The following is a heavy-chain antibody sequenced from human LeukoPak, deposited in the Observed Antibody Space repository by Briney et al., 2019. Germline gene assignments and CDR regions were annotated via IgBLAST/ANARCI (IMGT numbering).Heavy chain of an antibody. J-gene: IGHJ4*02. V-gene: IGHV3-30*02. Sequence: QAGGSLRLPCAASGFTFSSYGMHWVRQAPGKGLEWVAFIRYDGSNKYYADSVKGRFTISRDNSKNTLYLQMNSLRAEDTAVYYCAKSYYDFWSGYYTRDYFDYWGQGTLVTVSS. D-gene: IGHD3-3*01. CDR3: AKSYYDFWSGYYTRDYFDY. CDR1: GFTFSSYG. CDR2: IRYDGSNK.